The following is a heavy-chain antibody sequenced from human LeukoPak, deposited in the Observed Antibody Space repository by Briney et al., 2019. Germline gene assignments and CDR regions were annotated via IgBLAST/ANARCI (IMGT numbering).Heavy chain of an antibody. J-gene: IGHJ4*02. Sequence: ASVKVSCKASGCTFTGYYMHWVRQAPGQGLEWMGWINPNSGGTNYAQKFQGWVTMTRDTSISTAYMELSRLRSDDTAVYYCARSRFGGVIVPFDYWGQGTLVTVSS. V-gene: IGHV1-2*04. D-gene: IGHD3-16*02. CDR2: INPNSGGT. CDR3: ARSRFGGVIVPFDY. CDR1: GCTFTGYY.